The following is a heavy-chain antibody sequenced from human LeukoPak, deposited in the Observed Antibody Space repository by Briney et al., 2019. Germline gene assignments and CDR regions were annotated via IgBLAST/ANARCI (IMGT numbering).Heavy chain of an antibody. J-gene: IGHJ6*02. D-gene: IGHD5-18*01. CDR3: ARHVDTAMTSYYYYGMDV. CDR2: IYYSGST. CDR1: GGSISSYY. V-gene: IGHV4-59*08. Sequence: SETLSLTCTVSGGSISSYYWSWIRQPPGKGLEWIGYIYYSGSTNYNPSLKSRVTISVDTSKNQFSLKLSSVTAADTAVYYCARHVDTAMTSYYYYGMDVWGQGTTVTVSS.